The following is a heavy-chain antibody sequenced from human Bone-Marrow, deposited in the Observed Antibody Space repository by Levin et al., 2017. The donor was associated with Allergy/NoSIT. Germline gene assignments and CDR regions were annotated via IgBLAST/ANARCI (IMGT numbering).Heavy chain of an antibody. CDR1: GFTFSTYA. CDR2: TSSDGSGK. Sequence: GGSLRLSCAASGFTFSTYAMHWVRQAPGKGLDWVAVTSSDGSGKYYAESVRDRFTISRDNSKNILYLQMNSLRAEDTAVYYCARDPRMFREARNYFDDWGQGTLVTVSS. D-gene: IGHD3-10*02. J-gene: IGHJ4*02. V-gene: IGHV3-30-3*01. CDR3: ARDPRMFREARNYFDD.